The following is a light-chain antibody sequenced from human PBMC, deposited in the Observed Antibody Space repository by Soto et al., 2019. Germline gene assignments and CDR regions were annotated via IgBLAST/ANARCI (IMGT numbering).Light chain of an antibody. J-gene: IGKJ1*01. V-gene: IGKV3-20*01. Sequence: EVVLTQSPGTLSLSSGERATLSCRASQSVINSYLAWYQQKPGQAPRLLLYGAYNRATGIPDRFSGSGSGTDFTLTSSRLEPEDFAVYYCQQYGTAPWTFGQGTKVEIK. CDR2: GAY. CDR1: QSVINSY. CDR3: QQYGTAPWT.